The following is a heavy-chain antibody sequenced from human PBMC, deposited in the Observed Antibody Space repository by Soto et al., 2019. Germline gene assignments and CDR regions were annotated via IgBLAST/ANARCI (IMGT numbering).Heavy chain of an antibody. CDR1: GFTFSSYA. CDR3: VRDRGYCSGGTCYSVLDY. CDR2: ISGSGGST. J-gene: IGHJ4*02. V-gene: IGHV3-23*01. D-gene: IGHD2-15*01. Sequence: GGSLRLSCAASGFTFSSYAMSWVRQAPGKGLEWVSAISGSGGSTYYVDSVKGRLTISRDNAKSSLYLQMNSLRAEDTAVYYCVRDRGYCSGGTCYSVLDYWAQGTLVTVSS.